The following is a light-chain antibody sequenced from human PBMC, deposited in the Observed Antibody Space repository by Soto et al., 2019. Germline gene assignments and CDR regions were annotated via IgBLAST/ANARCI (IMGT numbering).Light chain of an antibody. CDR1: QSVSSSY. Sequence: EIVLTQSPGTLSLSPGERATLSCRASQSVSSSYLAWYLQKPGQAPRLLIYGASSRATGIPDRFSGSGSGTDFTLTISRLEPEEFAVYYCQQYGSSPWTFGQGTKVEIK. V-gene: IGKV3-20*01. CDR3: QQYGSSPWT. J-gene: IGKJ1*01. CDR2: GAS.